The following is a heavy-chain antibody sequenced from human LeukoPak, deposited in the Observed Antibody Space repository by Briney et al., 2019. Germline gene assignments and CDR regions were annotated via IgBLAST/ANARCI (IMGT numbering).Heavy chain of an antibody. CDR3: ARAGGDTTMAVDLDY. J-gene: IGHJ4*02. V-gene: IGHV4-59*01. CDR2: IHYSGST. D-gene: IGHD5-18*01. CDR1: GGSISSYY. Sequence: PSETLSLTCTVSGGSISSYYWSWIRQPPGRGLEWIGYIHYSGSTNYNPSLKSRVTISVDTSKNQFSLRLSSVTAADTAVYYCARAGGDTTMAVDLDYWGQGTLVTVSS.